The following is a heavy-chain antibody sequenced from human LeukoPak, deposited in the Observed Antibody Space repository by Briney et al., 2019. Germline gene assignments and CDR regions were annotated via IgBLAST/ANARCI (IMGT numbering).Heavy chain of an antibody. V-gene: IGHV3-23*01. J-gene: IGHJ5*02. CDR1: GFTVSSKY. CDR3: AKEIRTYYYGSGSFSSDP. CDR2: ISGGGGNT. Sequence: PGGSLRLSCAASGFTVSSKYMTWVRQAPGKGLEWVSAISGGGGNTYYADSVKGRFTISRDNSKNTLYLQMNSQRAEDTAVYYCAKEIRTYYYGSGSFSSDPWGQGTLVTVSS. D-gene: IGHD3-10*01.